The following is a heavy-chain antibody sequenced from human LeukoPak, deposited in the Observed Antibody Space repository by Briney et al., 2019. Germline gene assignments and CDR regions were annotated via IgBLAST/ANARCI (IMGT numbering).Heavy chain of an antibody. CDR2: IYYSGST. D-gene: IGHD6-19*01. CDR3: ARHPPNSGCYYFDY. J-gene: IGHJ4*02. V-gene: IGHV4-39*01. Sequence: AETLSLTCTVSGGSISSSSYYWGWIRQPPGKGLEWIGSIYYSGSTYYNPSLKSRVTISVDTSKNQFSLKLSSVTAADTAVYYCARHPPNSGCYYFDYWGQGTLVTVSS. CDR1: GGSISSSSYY.